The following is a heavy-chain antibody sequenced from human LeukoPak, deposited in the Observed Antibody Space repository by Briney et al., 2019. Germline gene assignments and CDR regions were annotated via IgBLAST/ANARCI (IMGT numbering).Heavy chain of an antibody. J-gene: IGHJ4*02. CDR2: ISGSGGRT. D-gene: IGHD2-15*01. Sequence: GGSLRLSCAASGFTFSSYAMSWVRQAPGKGLEWGSGISGSGGRTYYADSVKGRFTISRDNSKNTLYVQMNSLRAEDTALYYCAKILSGGGVDYWGQGTLVIVSS. V-gene: IGHV3-23*01. CDR1: GFTFSSYA. CDR3: AKILSGGGVDY.